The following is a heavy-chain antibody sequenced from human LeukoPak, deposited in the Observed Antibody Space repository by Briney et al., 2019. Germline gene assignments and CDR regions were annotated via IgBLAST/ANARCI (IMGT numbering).Heavy chain of an antibody. J-gene: IGHJ5*02. CDR3: ARDVAARPRWFAP. V-gene: IGHV3-7*01. CDR1: GFTFNTYW. CDR2: IKPDAGEQ. D-gene: IGHD6-6*01. Sequence: QSGGSLRLSCAAAGFTFNTYWMTWVRQTPGKGLEWVANIKPDAGEQHYADSVRGRFTISRDNTKNSLYLQMNSLRAEDTAVYYCARDVAARPRWFAPWGQGTLVTVSS.